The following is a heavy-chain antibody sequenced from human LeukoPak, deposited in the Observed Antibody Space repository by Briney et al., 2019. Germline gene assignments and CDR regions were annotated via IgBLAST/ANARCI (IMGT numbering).Heavy chain of an antibody. D-gene: IGHD3-10*01. CDR3: ARAPNYYGSGSYFDD. V-gene: IGHV1-3*01. J-gene: IGHJ4*02. CDR2: INPDNGNT. CDR1: GYTFTGYY. Sequence: ASVKVSCKASGYTFTGYYMHWVRQAPGQGLEWMGWINPDNGNTKYSQRFQSRVTITRDTSASTVYMELSSLRSEDTAVYYCARAPNYYGSGSYFDDWGQETLVTVSS.